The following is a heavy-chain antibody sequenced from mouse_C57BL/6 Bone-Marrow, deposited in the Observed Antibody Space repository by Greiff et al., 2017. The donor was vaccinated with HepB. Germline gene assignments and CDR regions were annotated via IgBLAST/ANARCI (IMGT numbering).Heavy chain of an antibody. Sequence: VESGEGLVKPGGSLKLSCAASGFTFSSYAMSWVRQPPEKRLEWVAYISSGGDYIYYADTVKGRFTISRDNARNTLYLQMSSLKSEDTAMYYCTRGDYYCSSYAMDYWGQGTSVTVSS. CDR1: GFTFSSYA. D-gene: IGHD1-1*01. CDR2: ISSGGDYI. CDR3: TRGDYYCSSYAMDY. V-gene: IGHV5-9-1*02. J-gene: IGHJ4*01.